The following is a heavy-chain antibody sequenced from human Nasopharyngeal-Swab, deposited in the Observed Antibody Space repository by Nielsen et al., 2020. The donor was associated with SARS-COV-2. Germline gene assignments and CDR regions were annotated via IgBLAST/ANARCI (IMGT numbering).Heavy chain of an antibody. D-gene: IGHD3-10*01. CDR3: AKDFGGATDY. J-gene: IGHJ4*02. CDR2: ISWNSGSI. V-gene: IGHV3-9*01. CDR1: GFTFDDYA. Sequence: GGSLRLSCAASGFTFDDYAMHWVRQAPGKGLEWVSGISWNSGSIGYADSVKGRFTISRDNAKNSLYLQMNSLRAEDTALYYCAKDFGGATDYWGQGTLVTVSS.